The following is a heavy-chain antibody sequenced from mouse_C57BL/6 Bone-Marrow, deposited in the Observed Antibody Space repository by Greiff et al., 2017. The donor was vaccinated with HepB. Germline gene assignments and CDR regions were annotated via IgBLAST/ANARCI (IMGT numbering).Heavy chain of an antibody. J-gene: IGHJ3*01. D-gene: IGHD2-4*01. CDR1: GYTFTDYY. Sequence: QVQLKESGAELVRPGASVKLSCKASGYTFTDYYINWVKQRPGQGLEWIARIYPGSGNTYYNEKFKGKATLTAEKSSSTAYMQLSSLTSEDSAVYFCAREGDYDLFAYWGQGTLVTVSA. V-gene: IGHV1-76*01. CDR3: AREGDYDLFAY. CDR2: IYPGSGNT.